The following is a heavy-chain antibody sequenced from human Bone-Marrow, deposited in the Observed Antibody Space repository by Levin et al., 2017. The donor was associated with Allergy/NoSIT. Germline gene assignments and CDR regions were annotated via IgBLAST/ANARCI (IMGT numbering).Heavy chain of an antibody. CDR3: ARGNYYYYAMDA. CDR2: VYHSGST. J-gene: IGHJ6*02. Sequence: SETLSLTCTISGDSISSYYWSWIRQPPGKGLEWIGYVYHSGSTNYNPSLKSRVTISVDTSKNQFSLDLTSVTAADTAIYYCARGNYYYYAMDAWGQGTTVSVSS. CDR1: GDSISSYY. V-gene: IGHV4-59*01.